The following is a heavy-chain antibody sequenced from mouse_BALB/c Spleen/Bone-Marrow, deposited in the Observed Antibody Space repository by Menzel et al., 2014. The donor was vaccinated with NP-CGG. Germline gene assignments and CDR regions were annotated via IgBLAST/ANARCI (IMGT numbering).Heavy chain of an antibody. D-gene: IGHD1-2*01. CDR1: GYSFTDYI. Sequence: EVQLQQSGPELVKPGASVKISCKASGYSFTDYIMLWVKQSHGKSLEWIGNINPYYGSTSYNLKFKGKATLTVDKSSSTAYMRLNSLTSEDSAVCYCARYYGYYYAMDYWGQGTSVTVSS. CDR2: INPYYGST. J-gene: IGHJ4*01. V-gene: IGHV1-39*01. CDR3: ARYYGYYYAMDY.